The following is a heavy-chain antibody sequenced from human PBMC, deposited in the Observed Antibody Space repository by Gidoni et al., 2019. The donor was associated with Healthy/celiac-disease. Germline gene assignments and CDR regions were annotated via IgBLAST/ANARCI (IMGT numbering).Heavy chain of an antibody. V-gene: IGHV1-69*01. J-gene: IGHJ6*02. D-gene: IGHD6-6*01. Sequence: QVQLVQSGAEVKKPVSSVKVSCKASGGTFISYAISWVRQAPGQGLEWMGGIIPIFGTANYAQKFQGRVTITADESTSTAYMELSSLRSEDTAVYYCARSSIAARIECYYYYGMDVWGQGTTVTVSS. CDR3: ARSSIAARIECYYYYGMDV. CDR2: IIPIFGTA. CDR1: GGTFISYA.